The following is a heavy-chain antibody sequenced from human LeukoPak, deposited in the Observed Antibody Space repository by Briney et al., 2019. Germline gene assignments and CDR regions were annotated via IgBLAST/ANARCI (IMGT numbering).Heavy chain of an antibody. CDR1: GYNFNNHW. CDR3: ARGSGSSSWLDP. CDR2: IYPGDSDT. D-gene: IGHD3-10*01. J-gene: IGHJ5*02. V-gene: IGHV5-51*04. Sequence: GESLQISCRGSGYNFNNHWIGWVRQIPGKGLEWMGLIYPGDSDTKYSPSFEGQVTMSVDKPISAAFLQWSSLKASDTAIYYCARGSGSSSWLDPWGQGTLVTVSS.